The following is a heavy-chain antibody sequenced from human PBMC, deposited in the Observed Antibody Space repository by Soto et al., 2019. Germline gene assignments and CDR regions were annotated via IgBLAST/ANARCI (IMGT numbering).Heavy chain of an antibody. CDR3: AGRYGSAFDI. CDR2: IFYSGST. D-gene: IGHD4-17*01. CDR1: GGSISSYY. V-gene: IGHV4-59*01. Sequence: QVQLQESGPGRVKPSETLSLTCTVSGGSISSYYWSWIRQPPGKGLEWIGYIFYSGSTNYNPSLKSRVTISVDTSKNQFSLKLSSVTAADTAVYYCAGRYGSAFDIWGHGTMVTVSS. J-gene: IGHJ3*02.